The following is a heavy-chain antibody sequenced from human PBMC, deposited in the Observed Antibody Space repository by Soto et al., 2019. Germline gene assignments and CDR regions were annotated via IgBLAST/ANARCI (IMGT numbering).Heavy chain of an antibody. J-gene: IGHJ4*02. D-gene: IGHD2-15*01. V-gene: IGHV4-34*01. CDR1: GGSFSGYY. Sequence: SETLSLTCAVYGGSFSGYYWSWIRQPPGKGLEWIGEINHSGSTNYNPSLKSRVTISVDTSKNQFSLKLSSVTAADTAVYYCAGRDIVVVVAATQFDYWGQGTLVTAPQ. CDR2: INHSGST. CDR3: AGRDIVVVVAATQFDY.